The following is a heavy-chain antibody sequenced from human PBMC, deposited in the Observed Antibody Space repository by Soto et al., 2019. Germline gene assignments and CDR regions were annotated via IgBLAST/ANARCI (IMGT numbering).Heavy chain of an antibody. D-gene: IGHD2-15*01. Sequence: QLQLQESGPGLVKPSETLSLTCTVSGGSISSSSYYWGWIRQPPGKGLEWIGSIYYSGSTYYNPSLKSRVPISVDTSKNQFSLKLSSVTAADTAVYYCARGLPRYCSGGSCPDSIGYYFDYWGQGTLVTVSS. CDR2: IYYSGST. V-gene: IGHV4-39*01. J-gene: IGHJ4*02. CDR1: GGSISSSSYY. CDR3: ARGLPRYCSGGSCPDSIGYYFDY.